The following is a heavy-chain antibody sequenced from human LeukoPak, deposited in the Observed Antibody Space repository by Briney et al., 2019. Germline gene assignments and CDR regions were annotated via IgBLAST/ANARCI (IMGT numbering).Heavy chain of an antibody. J-gene: IGHJ4*02. CDR1: GFTFSRHS. Sequence: GGSLRLSCAASGFTFSRHSMIWVRQTPGKGLERVSYITSSSSIIYYADSVKGRFTISRDNAKNSLSLQMNSLRAEDTAVYYCVRGYDSSGYYPDYWGQGTLVTVSS. D-gene: IGHD3-22*01. CDR3: VRGYDSSGYYPDY. V-gene: IGHV3-48*01. CDR2: ITSSSSII.